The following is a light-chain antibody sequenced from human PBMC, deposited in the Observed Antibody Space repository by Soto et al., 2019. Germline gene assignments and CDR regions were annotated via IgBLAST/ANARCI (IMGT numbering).Light chain of an antibody. CDR3: QQYHHWPWT. CDR1: QSVTSN. Sequence: DIVLTQSPGTLSLSPGERATLSCRASQSVTSNLAWYQQKPGQAPRILIYGASTRATGIPARFSGSGSGTEFNLTISGLQSEDFAIYYCQQYHHWPWTFGQGTKVDIK. J-gene: IGKJ1*01. V-gene: IGKV3-15*01. CDR2: GAS.